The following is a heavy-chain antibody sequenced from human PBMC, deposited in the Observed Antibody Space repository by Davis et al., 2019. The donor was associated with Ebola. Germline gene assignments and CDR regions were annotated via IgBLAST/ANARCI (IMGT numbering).Heavy chain of an antibody. CDR1: GFTFSDYY. CDR2: ISSSGSTI. J-gene: IGHJ6*04. Sequence: GGSLRLSCAASGFTFSDYYMSWIRQAPGKGLEWVSYISSSGSTIYYADSVKGRFTISRDNAKNSLYLQMNSLRAEDTAVYYCARVVYYYDSSGYFTVGDGMDVWGKGTTVTVSS. V-gene: IGHV3-11*01. D-gene: IGHD3-22*01. CDR3: ARVVYYYDSSGYFTVGDGMDV.